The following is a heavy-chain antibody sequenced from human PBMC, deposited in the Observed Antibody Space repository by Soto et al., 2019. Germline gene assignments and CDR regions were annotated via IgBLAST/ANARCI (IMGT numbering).Heavy chain of an antibody. J-gene: IGHJ4*02. CDR1: GASVTSGDYY. D-gene: IGHD3-3*01. Sequence: PSETLSLTCSVSGASVTSGDYYWNWIRQTPGTGLEWLGYMHDSGTTSYNPSLKRRVTISRDTSKNQFSLKLTSVSAADTAVYFCARGGLYDLWSGLFDWGQGIRVTVSS. CDR2: MHDSGTT. V-gene: IGHV4-30-4*01. CDR3: ARGGLYDLWSGLFD.